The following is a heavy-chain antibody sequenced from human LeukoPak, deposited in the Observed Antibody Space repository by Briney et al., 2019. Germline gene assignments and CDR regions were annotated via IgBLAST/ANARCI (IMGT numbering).Heavy chain of an antibody. V-gene: IGHV4-34*01. CDR1: GGSFSGYY. CDR3: ARGGLVHSSGWYNGWWFDP. CDR2: INHSGST. J-gene: IGHJ5*02. D-gene: IGHD6-19*01. Sequence: SETLSLTCAVYGGSFSGYYWSWIRQPPGKGLEWIGEINHSGSTNYNPSLKSRVTISVDTSKNQFSLKLSSVTAADTAVYYCARGGLVHSSGWYNGWWFDPWGQGTLVTVSS.